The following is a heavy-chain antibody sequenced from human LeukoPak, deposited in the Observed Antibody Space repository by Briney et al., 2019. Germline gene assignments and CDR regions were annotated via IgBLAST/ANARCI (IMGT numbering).Heavy chain of an antibody. CDR3: ASSKTTGIFDY. CDR1: GGSLSNGSYY. V-gene: IGHV4-61*02. CDR2: IYTSGST. Sequence: SQTLSLTCPGSGGSLSNGSYYWSWIRQPAGKGLELIGRIYTSGSTNYNPSLKSRVTISVDTSKNQFSLKLSSVTAADTAVYYCASSKTTGIFDYWGQGTLVTVSS. J-gene: IGHJ4*02. D-gene: IGHD4-17*01.